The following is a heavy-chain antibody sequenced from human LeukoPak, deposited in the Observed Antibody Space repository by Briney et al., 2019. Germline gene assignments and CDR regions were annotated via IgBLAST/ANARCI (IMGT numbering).Heavy chain of an antibody. CDR3: ARVKTRGRIVVVPAAMFRWFDP. CDR1: GGSFSGYY. Sequence: PSETLSLTCAVYGGSFSGYYWSWTRQPPGKGLEWIGEINHSGSTNYNPSLKSRVTISVDTSKNQFSLKLSSVTAADTAVYYCARVKTRGRIVVVPAAMFRWFDPWGQGTLVTVSS. J-gene: IGHJ5*02. V-gene: IGHV4-34*01. CDR2: INHSGST. D-gene: IGHD2-2*01.